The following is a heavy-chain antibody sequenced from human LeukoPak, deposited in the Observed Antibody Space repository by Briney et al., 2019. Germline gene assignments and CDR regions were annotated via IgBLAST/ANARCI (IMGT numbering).Heavy chain of an antibody. Sequence: PGGSLRLSCAASGFTFSSYWMHWVRQAPGKGPVWVSRINTDGSSTSYADSVKGRFTVSRDNAKNTLYLQMNSLRAEDTAVYYCAPRPPRAVRSDYYYMDVWGKGTTVTVSS. CDR2: INTDGSST. CDR1: GFTFSSYW. V-gene: IGHV3-74*01. CDR3: APRPPRAVRSDYYYMDV. D-gene: IGHD6-19*01. J-gene: IGHJ6*03.